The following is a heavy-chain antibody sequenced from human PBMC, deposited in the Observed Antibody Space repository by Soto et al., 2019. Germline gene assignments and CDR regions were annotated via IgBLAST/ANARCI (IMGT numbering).Heavy chain of an antibody. CDR2: INSDGSST. Sequence: EVQLVESGGGLVQPGGSLRLSCAASGFTFSSYWMHWVRQAPGKGLVWVSRINSDGSSTSYADSVKGRFTISRDNAKNTLYLQMNSLSAEDTAVYYCARDRACSSTSCYAGWFEPLGPRTLVPVSS. V-gene: IGHV3-74*01. CDR1: GFTFSSYW. CDR3: ARDRACSSTSCYAGWFEP. J-gene: IGHJ5*02. D-gene: IGHD2-2*01.